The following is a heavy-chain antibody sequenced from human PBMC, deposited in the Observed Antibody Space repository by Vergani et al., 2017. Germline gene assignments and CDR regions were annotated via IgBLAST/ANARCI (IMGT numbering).Heavy chain of an antibody. Sequence: QVQLQESGPGLVKPSQTLSLTCTVSGGSISSGDYYWSWIRQPPGKGLEWIGYIYYSGSTYYNPSLKSRVTISVDTSKNQFSLKLSSVTAADTAVYDCARVRRQLVFAGYYYYYYMDVWGKGTTVTVSS. D-gene: IGHD6-6*01. CDR2: IYYSGST. CDR1: GGSISSGDYY. J-gene: IGHJ6*03. V-gene: IGHV4-30-4*01. CDR3: ARVRRQLVFAGYYYYYYMDV.